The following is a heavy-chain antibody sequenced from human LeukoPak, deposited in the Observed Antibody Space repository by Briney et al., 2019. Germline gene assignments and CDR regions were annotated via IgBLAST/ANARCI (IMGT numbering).Heavy chain of an antibody. V-gene: IGHV4-39*07. CDR3: ARDSTYIVVVTAIFDY. Sequence: SETLSLTCTVSGGSIGSSSYYWGWIRQPPGKGLNWIGSIYYSGSTYYNPSLKSRVTISVDTSRDQFSLKLSSVTAADTAVYYCARDSTYIVVVTAIFDYWGQGTLVTVSS. J-gene: IGHJ4*02. CDR2: IYYSGST. D-gene: IGHD2-21*02. CDR1: GGSIGSSSYY.